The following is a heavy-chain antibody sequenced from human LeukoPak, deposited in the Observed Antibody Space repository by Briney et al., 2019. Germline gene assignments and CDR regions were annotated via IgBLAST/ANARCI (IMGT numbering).Heavy chain of an antibody. D-gene: IGHD3-16*01. CDR1: GGTFSSYA. CDR3: ASDRGDGPPRGAFDI. V-gene: IGHV1-69*05. Sequence: GASVKVSCKASGGTFSSYAISWVRQAPGQGLEWMGGIIPIFGTANYAQKFQGRVTITTDESTSTAYMELSSLRSEDTAVYYCASDRGDGPPRGAFDIWGQGTMVTVSS. J-gene: IGHJ3*02. CDR2: IIPIFGTA.